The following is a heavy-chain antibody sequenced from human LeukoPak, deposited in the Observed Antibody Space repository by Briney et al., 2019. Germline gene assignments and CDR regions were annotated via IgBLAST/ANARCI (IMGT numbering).Heavy chain of an antibody. CDR2: IIPIFGTA. V-gene: IGHV1-69*05. D-gene: IGHD6-19*01. J-gene: IGHJ3*01. CDR1: GGTFSSYA. CDR3: AREGSSGWYDLGAFDL. Sequence: GASVKVSCKASGGTFSSYAISWVRQAPGQGLEWMGRIIPIFGTANYAQKFQGRVTITTDESTSTAYMELSSLRSEDTAVYYCAREGSSGWYDLGAFDLWGQGTMVTVSS.